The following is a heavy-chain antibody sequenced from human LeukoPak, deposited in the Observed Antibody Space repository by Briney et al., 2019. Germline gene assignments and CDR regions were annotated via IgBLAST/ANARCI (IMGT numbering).Heavy chain of an antibody. CDR1: GFTFSSYV. V-gene: IGHV3-23*01. CDR3: ARVSAGYSNYPYYYGMDV. D-gene: IGHD4-11*01. J-gene: IGHJ6*02. Sequence: PGGSLRLSCAASGFTFSSYVLSWVRQAPGKGLEWVSTIFLSGGSTYYANSVKGRFTISRDNSKNTLYLQMNSLRAEDTAVYYCARVSAGYSNYPYYYGMDVWGQGTTVTVSS. CDR2: IFLSGGST.